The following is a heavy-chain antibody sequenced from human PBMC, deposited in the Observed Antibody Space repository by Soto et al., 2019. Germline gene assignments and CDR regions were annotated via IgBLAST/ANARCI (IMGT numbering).Heavy chain of an antibody. V-gene: IGHV4-39*01. Sequence: SETRSLTCTVSGGSISSSSYYWGWIRQPPGKGLEWLGSIYYSGTTYYNPSLKSRVTISVATSKNQFSLKLSPVTAAAQAVYSCAIWFGEPSWFDPWGQGTLVTVSS. J-gene: IGHJ5*02. CDR3: AIWFGEPSWFDP. D-gene: IGHD3-10*01. CDR1: GGSISSSSYY. CDR2: IYYSGTT.